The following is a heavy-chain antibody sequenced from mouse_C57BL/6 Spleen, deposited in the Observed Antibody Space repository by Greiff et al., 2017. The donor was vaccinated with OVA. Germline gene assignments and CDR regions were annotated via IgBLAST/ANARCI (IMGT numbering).Heavy chain of an antibody. Sequence: EVKLQQSGPELVKPGASVKMSCKASGYTFTDYNMHWVKQSHGKSLEWIGYINPNNGGTSYNQKFKGKATLTVNKSSSTAYMELRSLTSEDSAVYYCAQTAQATLAYWGQGTLVTVSA. D-gene: IGHD3-2*02. CDR1: GYTFTDYN. CDR3: AQTAQATLAY. V-gene: IGHV1-22*01. J-gene: IGHJ3*01. CDR2: INPNNGGT.